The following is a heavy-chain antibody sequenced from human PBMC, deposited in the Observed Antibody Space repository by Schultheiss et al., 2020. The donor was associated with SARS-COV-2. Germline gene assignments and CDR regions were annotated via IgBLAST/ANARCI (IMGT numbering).Heavy chain of an antibody. D-gene: IGHD6-19*01. Sequence: SETLSLTCTVSGGSISSGGYYWSWIRQPAGKGLEWIGSIYYSGSTYYNPSLKSRVTISVDTSKNQFSLKLSSVTAADTAVYYCARHLRDSSGWVDYWGQGTLVTVSS. J-gene: IGHJ4*02. CDR3: ARHLRDSSGWVDY. CDR2: IYYSGST. CDR1: GGSISSGGYY. V-gene: IGHV4-39*01.